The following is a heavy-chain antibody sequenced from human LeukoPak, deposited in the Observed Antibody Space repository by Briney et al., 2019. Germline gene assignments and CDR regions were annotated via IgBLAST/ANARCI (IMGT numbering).Heavy chain of an antibody. Sequence: GGSLRLSCAASGFTFSSYAIHWVRQAPGKGLEWVAVRSYDGSKEYYADPVKGRFITSRDNSKNTVYLQMNSLRVEDTAVYYCARLYASTWDPFDYWGQGTLVTVSS. CDR1: GFTFSSYA. J-gene: IGHJ4*02. V-gene: IGHV3-30*04. CDR2: RSYDGSKE. D-gene: IGHD6-13*01. CDR3: ARLYASTWDPFDY.